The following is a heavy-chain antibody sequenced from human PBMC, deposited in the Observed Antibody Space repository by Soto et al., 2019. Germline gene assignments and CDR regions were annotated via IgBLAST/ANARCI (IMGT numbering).Heavy chain of an antibody. CDR3: ALSGGGGWCAP. V-gene: IGHV1-69*12. D-gene: IGHD3-16*01. CDR2: IIPIFGTP. CDR1: GGTFSTYT. Sequence: QVQLVQSGAEVKKPGSSVKVSCKASGGTFSTYTITWVRQAPGQGLEWMGGIIPIFGTPNYAQKFQGRVTITADASTRTAYMELSSLRSDDTAVYFCALSGGGGWCAPWGQGTLVTVSS. J-gene: IGHJ5*02.